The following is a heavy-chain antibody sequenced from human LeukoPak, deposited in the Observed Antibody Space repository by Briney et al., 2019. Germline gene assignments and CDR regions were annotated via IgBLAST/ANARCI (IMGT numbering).Heavy chain of an antibody. V-gene: IGHV3-21*01. CDR1: GFTFSTYS. J-gene: IGHJ4*02. CDR3: ARESSSGSYYGIDY. Sequence: GGSLRLSCAASGFTFSTYSMNWVRQAPGKGLEWVSSISSGSRYIYYADSVKGRFTISRDNAKNSLYLQMNSLRAEDTAVYYCARESSSGSYYGIDYWGQGTLVTVSS. CDR2: ISSGSRYI. D-gene: IGHD3-10*01.